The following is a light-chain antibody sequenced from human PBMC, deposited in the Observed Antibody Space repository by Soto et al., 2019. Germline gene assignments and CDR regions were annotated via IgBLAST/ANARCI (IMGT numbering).Light chain of an antibody. J-gene: IGKJ1*01. V-gene: IGKV2-28*01. CDR1: QSLLHSNGNHY. Sequence: DIVMTQSPLSLPFTPGEPASISCRSSQSLLHSNGNHYLEWYFQKPGQSPQLLIYLASIRASGVPDRFSGSGSGTEFTLNISRVEAEDVGVYYCMQALHTPRTFGQGTKVEIK. CDR2: LAS. CDR3: MQALHTPRT.